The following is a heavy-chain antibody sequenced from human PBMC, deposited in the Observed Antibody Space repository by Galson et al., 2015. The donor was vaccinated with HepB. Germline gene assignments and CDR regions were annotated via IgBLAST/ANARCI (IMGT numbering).Heavy chain of an antibody. V-gene: IGHV1-69*13. J-gene: IGHJ4*02. CDR3: ARLMSSSGPVDY. D-gene: IGHD6-6*01. CDR1: GGTFSSYA. Sequence: SVKVSCKASGGTFSSYAISWVRQAPGQGLEWMGGIIPIFGTANYAQKFQGRVTITADESTSTAYMELSSLRSEDTAVYYCARLMSSSGPVDYWGQGTLVTVSS. CDR2: IIPIFGTA.